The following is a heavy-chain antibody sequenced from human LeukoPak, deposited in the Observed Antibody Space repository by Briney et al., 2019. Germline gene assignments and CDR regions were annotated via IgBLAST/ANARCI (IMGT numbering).Heavy chain of an antibody. CDR1: GFTFSSYW. CDR2: IKQDGSEK. J-gene: IGHJ4*02. D-gene: IGHD5-24*01. Sequence: GGSLRLSCAASGFTFSSYWMSWVRRAPGKGLEWVANIKQDGSEKYYVDSVKGRFTISRDNAKNSLYLQMNSLRAEDTAVYYCATGRDGYNLYYFDYWGQGTLVTVSS. V-gene: IGHV3-7*01. CDR3: ATGRDGYNLYYFDY.